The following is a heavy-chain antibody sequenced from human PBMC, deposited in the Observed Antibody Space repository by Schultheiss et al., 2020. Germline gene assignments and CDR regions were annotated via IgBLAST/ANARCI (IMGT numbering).Heavy chain of an antibody. Sequence: GGSLRLSCAASGFTFSSYGMHWVRQAPGKGLEWVAVIWYDGSNKYYADSVKGRFTISRDNSKNTLYLQMNSLRAEDTAVYYCARGPDVLLWFGEDQFDYWGREPWSPSPQ. CDR1: GFTFSSYG. J-gene: IGHJ4*02. V-gene: IGHV3-33*01. D-gene: IGHD3-10*01. CDR3: ARGPDVLLWFGEDQFDY. CDR2: IWYDGSNK.